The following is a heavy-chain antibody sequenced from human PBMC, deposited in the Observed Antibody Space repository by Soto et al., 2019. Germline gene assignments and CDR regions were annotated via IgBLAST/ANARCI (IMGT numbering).Heavy chain of an antibody. CDR3: AREYCSSTSCNLFDY. J-gene: IGHJ4*02. CDR2: IYYSGST. Sequence: QVQLQESGPGLVKPSQTLSLTCTVSGGSISSGGYYWSWIRQHPGKGLEWIGYIYYSGSTYYNPSLRVRVTISVDTSKNQFSLKLSSVTAADTAVYYCAREYCSSTSCNLFDYWGQGTLVTVS. V-gene: IGHV4-31*03. D-gene: IGHD2-2*01. CDR1: GGSISSGGYY.